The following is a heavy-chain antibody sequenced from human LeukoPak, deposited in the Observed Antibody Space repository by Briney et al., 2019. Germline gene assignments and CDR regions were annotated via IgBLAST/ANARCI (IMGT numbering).Heavy chain of an antibody. J-gene: IGHJ4*02. V-gene: IGHV3-7*01. D-gene: IGHD6-13*01. CDR3: ARDPVAAAQRGYFDY. Sequence: PGGSLRLSCAASGFTFSSYWMSWVRQAAGKGLEWVANIKQDGSEKYYVDSVKGRFTISRDNAKNSLYLQMNSLRAEDTAVYYCARDPVAAAQRGYFDYWGQGTLLTVSS. CDR1: GFTFSSYW. CDR2: IKQDGSEK.